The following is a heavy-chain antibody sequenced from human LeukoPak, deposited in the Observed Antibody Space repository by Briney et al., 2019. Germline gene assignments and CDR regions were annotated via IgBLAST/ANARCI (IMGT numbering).Heavy chain of an antibody. CDR1: GGSISSYY. CDR3: ARLEEYYYDSSGLRPFDY. D-gene: IGHD3-22*01. Sequence: PSETLSLTCTVSGGSISSYYWNWIRQPPGKGLEWIGNIYYSGSTNYNPSLQSRVTISVDTSKNQLSLKLSSVTAADTTVYYCARLEEYYYDSSGLRPFDYWGQGTLVTVSS. CDR2: IYYSGST. J-gene: IGHJ4*02. V-gene: IGHV4-59*12.